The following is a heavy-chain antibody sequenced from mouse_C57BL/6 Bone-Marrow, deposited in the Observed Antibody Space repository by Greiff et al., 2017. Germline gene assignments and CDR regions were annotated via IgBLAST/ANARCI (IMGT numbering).Heavy chain of an antibody. Sequence: EVHLVESGGGLVKPGGSLKLSCAASGFTFSDYGLHWVRQAPEKGLEWVAYISSGSSTIYYADTVKGRFTIPRDNAKNTLFLQMTSLRSEDTAMDYCARRVPSAWFAYWGQGTLVTVSA. CDR3: ARRVPSAWFAY. V-gene: IGHV5-17*01. D-gene: IGHD2-14*01. CDR2: ISSGSSTI. J-gene: IGHJ3*01. CDR1: GFTFSDYG.